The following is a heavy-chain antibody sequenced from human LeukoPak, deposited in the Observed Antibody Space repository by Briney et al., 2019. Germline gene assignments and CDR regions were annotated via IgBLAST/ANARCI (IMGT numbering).Heavy chain of an antibody. D-gene: IGHD2-15*01. CDR2: ISYDGSNK. V-gene: IGHV3-30-3*01. J-gene: IGHJ4*02. Sequence: GRSLRLSCAASGFTFSSYAMHWVRQAPGKGLEWVAVISYDGSNKYYADSVKGRFTISRDNSKNTLYLQMNSLRAEDTAVYYCASDTHRTGRGIDNWGQGTLVTVSS. CDR1: GFTFSSYA. CDR3: ASDTHRTGRGIDN.